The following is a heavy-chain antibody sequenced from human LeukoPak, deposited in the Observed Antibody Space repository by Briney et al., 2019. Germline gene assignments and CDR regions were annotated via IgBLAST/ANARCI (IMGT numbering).Heavy chain of an antibody. Sequence: PWGSLTLSCAASGLTFSSYWMSWVRQPPGKGPEWVANIKQDGGEKYYVVSVRGRFTLPRDNDKNSLYLQKNSLRAEDTAVYYCARDAFSRISVFGVVSDAFDIWGGGTIVSVSS. CDR2: IKQDGGEK. CDR3: ARDAFSRISVFGVVSDAFDI. D-gene: IGHD3-3*01. CDR1: GLTFSSYW. J-gene: IGHJ3*02. V-gene: IGHV3-7*01.